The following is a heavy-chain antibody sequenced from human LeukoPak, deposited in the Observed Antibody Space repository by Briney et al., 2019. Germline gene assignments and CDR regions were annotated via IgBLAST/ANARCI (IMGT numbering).Heavy chain of an antibody. D-gene: IGHD3-22*01. CDR3: AHRLSGDYDSSYAFDI. J-gene: IGHJ3*02. CDR1: GFSLSTPPVA. CDR2: IYWNGDQ. Sequence: SGPTLVKPPQTLTLTCTFSGFSLSTPPVAVGWIRQPPGKALEWLALIYWNGDQRYNPSLQSRLTITRHTSKNQVVLTLTNLDPVETATYFCAHRLSGDYDSSYAFDIWGRGTMVAVSS. V-gene: IGHV2-5*01.